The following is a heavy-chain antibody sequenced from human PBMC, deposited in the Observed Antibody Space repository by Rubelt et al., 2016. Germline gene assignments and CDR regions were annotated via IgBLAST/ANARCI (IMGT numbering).Heavy chain of an antibody. CDR1: GGSISSSSYY. CDR2: VYYSGST. J-gene: IGHJ4*02. Sequence: QLQLQESGPGLVKPSETLSLTCTVSGGSISSSSYYWGWIRQPPGKGLEWIGSVYYSGSTYYNPSFKSRVTISVDTSKCLFSLKLNSVTATDTAVYYCARTEKDYDSLSYYPFYFDYWGQGALVTVSS. D-gene: IGHD3-22*01. V-gene: IGHV4-39*01. CDR3: ARTEKDYDSLSYYPFYFDY.